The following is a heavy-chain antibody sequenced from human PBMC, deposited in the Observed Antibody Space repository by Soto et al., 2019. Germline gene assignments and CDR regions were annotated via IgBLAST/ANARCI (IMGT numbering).Heavy chain of an antibody. D-gene: IGHD5-12*01. J-gene: IGHJ4*02. CDR3: AKGDLRDGYNWGLDY. V-gene: IGHV4-34*02. CDR1: GGSFSGYY. CDR2: INHSGST. Sequence: QVQLQQWGAGLLKPSETLSLTCTVYGGSFSGYYWSWIRQPPGKGLEGIGEINHSGSTNYNPSLESRVTISVDTAKNQFSLRLSSVTAADTAVYYCAKGDLRDGYNWGLDYWGQGTLVTVSS.